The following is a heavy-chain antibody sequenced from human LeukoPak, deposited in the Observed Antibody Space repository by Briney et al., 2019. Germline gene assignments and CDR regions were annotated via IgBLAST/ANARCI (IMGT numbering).Heavy chain of an antibody. CDR2: ISAYNGNT. J-gene: IGHJ4*02. CDR3: ARSGRVRRVVKDLFEY. Sequence: GASVKVSCKASGYTFTSYGISWVRQAPGQGLEWMGWISAYNGNTNYAQKLQGRVTMTTDTSTSTAYMELRSLRSDDTAMYYCARSGRVRRVVKDLFEYWGQGTLVAVSS. CDR1: GYTFTSYG. D-gene: IGHD3-10*01. V-gene: IGHV1-18*01.